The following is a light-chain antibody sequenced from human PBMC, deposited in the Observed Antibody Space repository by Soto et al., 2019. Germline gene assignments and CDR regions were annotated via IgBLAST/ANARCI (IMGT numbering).Light chain of an antibody. V-gene: IGKV3-20*01. CDR2: AAS. J-gene: IGKJ1*01. CDR3: QQYYASSWT. CDR1: QSISSTY. Sequence: EIVLTQSPGTLSLSPGERATLSCRASQSISSTYLAWYRQKPGQAPRLLIYAASSRATGIPDRFSGSGSGTDFTLTISRLEPEDFAVYYCQQYYASSWTFGQGTKGDI.